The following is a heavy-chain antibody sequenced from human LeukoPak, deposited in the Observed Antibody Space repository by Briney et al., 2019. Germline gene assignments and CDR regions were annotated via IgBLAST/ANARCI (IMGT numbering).Heavy chain of an antibody. CDR1: GFTFSSYG. Sequence: PGGSLRLSCAASGFTFSSYGMHWVRQAPGKGLEWVAFIRHDGSNKYYADSVKGRFTISRDNSKNTLYLQMNSLRAEDTAVYYCAVRDGDYAGGRWGQGTLVTVSS. CDR2: IRHDGSNK. CDR3: AVRDGDYAGGR. V-gene: IGHV3-30*02. J-gene: IGHJ4*02. D-gene: IGHD4-17*01.